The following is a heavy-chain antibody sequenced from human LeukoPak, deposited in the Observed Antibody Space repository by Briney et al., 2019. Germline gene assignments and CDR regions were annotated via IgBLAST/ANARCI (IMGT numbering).Heavy chain of an antibody. CDR3: TTDLSGDCNIFDC. V-gene: IGHV3-15*01. CDR2: IKSKTDGGTT. Sequence: PGGSLRLSCAASGFTFSNAWMSWVRQAPGKGLEWVGRIKSKTDGGTTDYAAPVKGRFTISRDDSKNTLYLQMNSLKTEDTAVYYCTTDLSGDCNIFDCWGQGTLVTVSS. D-gene: IGHD2-21*02. J-gene: IGHJ4*02. CDR1: GFTFSNAW.